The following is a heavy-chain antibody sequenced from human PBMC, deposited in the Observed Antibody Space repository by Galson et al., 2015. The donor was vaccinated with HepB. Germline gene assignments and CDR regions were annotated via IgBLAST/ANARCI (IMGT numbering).Heavy chain of an antibody. Sequence: SCKASGGTFSSYSISWVRQAPGQGLEWMGRIIPILGRANYAQKFQVRVTITADKSTNTSYMEVSSLRSEDTAVYYCARDGWSGNYFDGAFDMWGQGTMVTVSS. CDR3: ARDGWSGNYFDGAFDM. V-gene: IGHV1-69*04. J-gene: IGHJ3*02. D-gene: IGHD1-26*01. CDR1: GGTFSSYS. CDR2: IIPILGRA.